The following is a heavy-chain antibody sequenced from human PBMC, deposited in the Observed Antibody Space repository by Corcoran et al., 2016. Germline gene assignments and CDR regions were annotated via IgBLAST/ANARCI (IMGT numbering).Heavy chain of an antibody. V-gene: IGHV1-18*01. CDR3: VATLWPPTTYDYFYGMDV. Sequence: QVQLVQSGPEVKKPGASVKVSCKASGYTFTSYGISWVRQAPGQGLEWMGWISAYNGNTNYAQKLQGRVTMTTDTSTSTAYMELRSLRSDDTAVYYCVATLWPPTTYDYFYGMDVWGQGTMVTVSS. J-gene: IGHJ6*02. CDR2: ISAYNGNT. D-gene: IGHD1-1*01. CDR1: GYTFTSYG.